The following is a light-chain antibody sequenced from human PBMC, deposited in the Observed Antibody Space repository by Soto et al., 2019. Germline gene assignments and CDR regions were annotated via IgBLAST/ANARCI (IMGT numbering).Light chain of an antibody. CDR2: AAS. V-gene: IGKV1-39*01. CDR1: QSISNH. J-gene: IGKJ1*01. Sequence: DIQMTQSPSSLSASVGDRVTVTCRASQSISNHLNWYQQKPGKAPKLLIYAASNLHSGVPSRFSGSGSGTDFTLTISSLQLEDFSTYYCQESYSRPPWMFGQGNKVEIK. CDR3: QESYSRPPWM.